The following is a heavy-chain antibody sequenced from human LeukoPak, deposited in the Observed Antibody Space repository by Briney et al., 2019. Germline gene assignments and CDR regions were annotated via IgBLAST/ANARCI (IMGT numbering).Heavy chain of an antibody. Sequence: SETLSLTCAVSDESFSGYYWNWIRQPPGMGLEWIGEINYSGSTQYHPSLKSRVSMSVDKAKKQVSLKLSSVTVADTAVYYCAREGRGGHNFYYWGQGTL. CDR1: DESFSGYY. CDR3: AREGRGGHNFYY. J-gene: IGHJ4*02. CDR2: INYSGST. V-gene: IGHV4-34*01. D-gene: IGHD2-15*01.